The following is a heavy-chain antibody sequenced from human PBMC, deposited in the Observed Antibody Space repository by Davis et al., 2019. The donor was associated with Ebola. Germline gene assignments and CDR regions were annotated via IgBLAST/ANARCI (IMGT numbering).Heavy chain of an antibody. Sequence: SETLSLTCAVYGGSFSGYYWSWIRQPPGKGLEWIGEINHSGSTNYNPSLKSRVTISVDTSKIQFSLKLSSVTAADTAVYYCARGRRRFLEWLNWFDPWGQGTLVTVSS. CDR2: INHSGST. J-gene: IGHJ5*02. CDR3: ARGRRRFLEWLNWFDP. V-gene: IGHV4-34*01. D-gene: IGHD3-3*01. CDR1: GGSFSGYY.